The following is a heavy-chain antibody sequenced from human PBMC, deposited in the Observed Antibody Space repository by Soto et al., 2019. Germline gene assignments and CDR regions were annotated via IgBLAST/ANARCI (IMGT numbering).Heavy chain of an antibody. J-gene: IGHJ3*02. CDR1: SGAINISKR. Sequence: SENLYLTSAGPSGAINISKRRSGDRQPPGKGLEWIGEIYHSGSTNYNPSLKSRVTISVDKSTNQFSLKLSSVTAADTAVYYCAGGITVAGPSRDGFDIWGQGTMVS. CDR2: IYHSGST. V-gene: IGHV4-4*02. CDR3: AGGITVAGPSRDGFDI. D-gene: IGHD6-19*01.